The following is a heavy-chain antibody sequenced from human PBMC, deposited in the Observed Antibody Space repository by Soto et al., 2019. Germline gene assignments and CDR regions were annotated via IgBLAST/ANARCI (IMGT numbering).Heavy chain of an antibody. V-gene: IGHV1-46*01. D-gene: IGHD6-13*01. CDR3: VREPYCGSQGIDY. CDR1: GYTFTNFY. CDR2: INPSDGGT. J-gene: IGHJ4*02. Sequence: QVQLVQSGAEVTQPGASVQVSCKASGYTFTNFYMMWVRQAPGQGLEWMGMINPSDGGTRYAQKFQDRVTMTRDTSTSTVYMDLSSLRSEDTATYYCVREPYCGSQGIDYWGQGTLVTVSS.